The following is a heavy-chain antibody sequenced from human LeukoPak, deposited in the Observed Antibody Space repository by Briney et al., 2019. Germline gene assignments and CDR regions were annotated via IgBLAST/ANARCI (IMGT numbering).Heavy chain of an antibody. J-gene: IGHJ4*02. CDR3: AKDGINWGRYVGDY. Sequence: GGSLRLSCAASGFAFSNHGMHWVRQAPGEGLEWVAVIWHDGSTKYYADSVKGRFTVSRDNSKNTLYLQMNSLRAEDTAVYYCAKDGINWGRYVGDYWGQGTLVTVSS. CDR1: GFAFSNHG. CDR2: IWHDGSTK. D-gene: IGHD7-27*01. V-gene: IGHV3-33*06.